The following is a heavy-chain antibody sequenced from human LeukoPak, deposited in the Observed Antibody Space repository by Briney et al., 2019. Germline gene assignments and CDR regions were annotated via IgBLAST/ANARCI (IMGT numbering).Heavy chain of an antibody. CDR3: ERVGLTSDY. D-gene: IGHD3-9*01. V-gene: IGHV4-34*01. J-gene: IGHJ4*02. Sequence: PSETLSLTCAVYGGSFSGYYWSWVRQPPGKGLEWIGEIYHSGSTNYNPSLKSRVTISVDTSKNQFSLNLISVTAADTAVYYCERVGLTSDYWGQGTLVTVSS. CDR2: IYHSGST. CDR1: GGSFSGYY.